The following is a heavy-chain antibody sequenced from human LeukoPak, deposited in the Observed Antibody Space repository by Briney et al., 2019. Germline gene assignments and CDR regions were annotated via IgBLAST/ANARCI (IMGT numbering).Heavy chain of an antibody. D-gene: IGHD2-15*01. CDR2: INGSSSDT. V-gene: IGHV3-11*03. CDR3: ARRGTTYCTVDSCHPNWFDP. J-gene: IGHJ5*02. Sequence: PGGSLRLSCAASGFTFSDYYMTWIRQAPGRGLERISYINGSSSDTKYADSVKGRFTISRDNAKNSVYLLMNSLRAEDTAVYYCARRGTTYCTVDSCHPNWFDPWGQGTLVTVSS. CDR1: GFTFSDYY.